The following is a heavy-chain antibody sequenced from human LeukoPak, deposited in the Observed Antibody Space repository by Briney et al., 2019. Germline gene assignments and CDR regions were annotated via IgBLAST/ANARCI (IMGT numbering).Heavy chain of an antibody. V-gene: IGHV4-59*01. CDR1: GGSISSYY. J-gene: IGHJ5*02. D-gene: IGHD6-13*01. Sequence: SEALSLTCTVSGGSISSYYWSWIRQPPGKGLEWIGYIYYSGSTNYNPSLKSRVTISVDTSKNQFSLKLSSVTAADTAVYYCARDGAAAGNWFDPWGQGTLVTVSS. CDR3: ARDGAAAGNWFDP. CDR2: IYYSGST.